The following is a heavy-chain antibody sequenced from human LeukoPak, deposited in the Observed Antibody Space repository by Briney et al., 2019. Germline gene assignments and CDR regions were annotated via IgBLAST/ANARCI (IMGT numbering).Heavy chain of an antibody. CDR3: ARAGDAFDI. J-gene: IGHJ3*02. CDR2: IWYDGSDK. Sequence: GGSLRLSCAASGFTFSSYGMHWVRQAPGKGLEWVAFIWYDGSDKYYTDSVKGRFTISRDNSKNMLYLQMNSLRAEDTAIYYCARAGDAFDIWGQGTMVTVSS. CDR1: GFTFSSYG. V-gene: IGHV3-33*01.